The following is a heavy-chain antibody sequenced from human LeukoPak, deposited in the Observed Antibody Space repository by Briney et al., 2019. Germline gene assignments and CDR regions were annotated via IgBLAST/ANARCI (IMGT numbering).Heavy chain of an antibody. CDR3: ARSAVSAIQGYCSSTSCHRRWFDP. Sequence: ASVKVSCKASVGTFSSYAISWVRQAPGRGLEGMGGIITIFGTAKYVQKFQGRDTITADESTSTAYMELSGMRSEDTAVYYCARSAVSAIQGYCSSTSCHRRWFDPWGQGTLVTVSS. CDR2: IITIFGTA. V-gene: IGHV1-69*13. CDR1: VGTFSSYA. D-gene: IGHD2-2*02. J-gene: IGHJ5*02.